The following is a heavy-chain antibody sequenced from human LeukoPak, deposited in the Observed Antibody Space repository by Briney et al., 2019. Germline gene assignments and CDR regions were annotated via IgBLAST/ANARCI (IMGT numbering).Heavy chain of an antibody. CDR1: GGSISSYY. D-gene: IGHD2-2*02. Sequence: PSETLSLTCTVSGGSISSYYWSWIRQPPGKGLEWIGYIYYSGSTNYNPSLKSRVTISVDTSKNQFSLKLSSVTAADTAVYYCARGGYCSSTSCYTYHWFDPWGQGTLVTVSS. V-gene: IGHV4-59*01. CDR2: IYYSGST. CDR3: ARGGYCSSTSCYTYHWFDP. J-gene: IGHJ5*02.